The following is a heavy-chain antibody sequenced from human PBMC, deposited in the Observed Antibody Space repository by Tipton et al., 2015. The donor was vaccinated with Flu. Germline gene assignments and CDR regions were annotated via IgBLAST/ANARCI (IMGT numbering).Heavy chain of an antibody. D-gene: IGHD3-10*01. V-gene: IGHV4-59*08. CDR1: GGSISTYY. CDR3: ARHSGSRSYPLDY. J-gene: IGHJ4*02. CDR2: TTYSGTT. Sequence: GLVKPSETLSLTCTVSGGSISTYYWSWIRQPAGKGLEWIGYTTYSGTTSYNPSLQSRVSISIDTSKNQFSLKLSSVTAADTAVYYCARHSGSRSYPLDYWGQGTLVTVSS.